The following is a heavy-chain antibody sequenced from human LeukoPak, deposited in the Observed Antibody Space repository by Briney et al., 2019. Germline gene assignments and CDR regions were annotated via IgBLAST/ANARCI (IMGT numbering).Heavy chain of an antibody. CDR1: GFTVSSNY. CDR3: ARKGYSYGDAFDI. Sequence: GGSLRLSCAASGFTVSSNYMSWVRQAPGKGLEWVSVIYSGGSTYYAGSVKGRFTISRDNSKNTLYLQMNSLRAEDTAVYYCARKGYSYGDAFDIWGQGTMVTVSS. J-gene: IGHJ3*02. V-gene: IGHV3-53*01. D-gene: IGHD5-18*01. CDR2: IYSGGST.